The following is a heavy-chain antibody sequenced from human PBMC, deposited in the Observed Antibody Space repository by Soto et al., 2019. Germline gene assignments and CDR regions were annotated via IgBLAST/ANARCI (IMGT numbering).Heavy chain of an antibody. CDR1: GFTFSDYS. V-gene: IGHV3-48*02. D-gene: IGHD2-2*01. Sequence: EVQLVESGGGLVQPGGSLRLSCAASGFTFSDYSMNWVRQAPGKGLEWVSYISSSSRAIYYADSVKGRFTISRDNAKNSLYLQMNSLRDEDTAVYYCAQFCSSTSCHFGFDCWGQGTLVTVSS. J-gene: IGHJ4*02. CDR2: ISSSSRAI. CDR3: AQFCSSTSCHFGFDC.